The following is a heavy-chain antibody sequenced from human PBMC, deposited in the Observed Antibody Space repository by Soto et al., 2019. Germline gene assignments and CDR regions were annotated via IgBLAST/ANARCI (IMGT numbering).Heavy chain of an antibody. D-gene: IGHD6-19*01. V-gene: IGHV3-30-3*01. Sequence: GGSLRLSCAASGFTFSSYAMHWVRQAPGKGLEWVAVISYDGSNKYYADSVKGRFTISRDNSKNTLYLQMNSLRAEDTAVYYCARDLGGQQWLVLSHRHYYGMDVWGQGTTVTVSS. CDR2: ISYDGSNK. J-gene: IGHJ6*02. CDR3: ARDLGGQQWLVLSHRHYYGMDV. CDR1: GFTFSSYA.